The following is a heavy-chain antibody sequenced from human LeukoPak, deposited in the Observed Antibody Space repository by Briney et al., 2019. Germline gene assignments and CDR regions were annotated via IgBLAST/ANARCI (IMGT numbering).Heavy chain of an antibody. D-gene: IGHD3-22*01. CDR2: ISYDGSNK. V-gene: IGHV3-30*14. Sequence: GGSLRLSCAASGFTFSSCAMHWVRQAPGKGLEWVAVISYDGSNKYYADSVRGRFTISRDNSKNTLYLQLNSLRAEDTAVYYCAKAVWLWSSDYWGQGTLVTGSS. CDR3: AKAVWLWSSDY. CDR1: GFTFSSCA. J-gene: IGHJ4*02.